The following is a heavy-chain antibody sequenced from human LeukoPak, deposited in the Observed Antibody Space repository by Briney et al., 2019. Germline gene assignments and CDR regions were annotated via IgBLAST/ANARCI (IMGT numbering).Heavy chain of an antibody. Sequence: PSETLSLTCTVSGGSISSSSYYWGWIRQPPGKGLEWIGSIYYSGSTYYNPSLKSRVTISVDTSKNQFSLKLSSVTAADTAVYYCARLRGSSFDYWGQGTLVTVSS. CDR1: GGSISSSSYY. CDR2: IYYSGST. J-gene: IGHJ4*02. D-gene: IGHD1-26*01. CDR3: ARLRGSSFDY. V-gene: IGHV4-39*01.